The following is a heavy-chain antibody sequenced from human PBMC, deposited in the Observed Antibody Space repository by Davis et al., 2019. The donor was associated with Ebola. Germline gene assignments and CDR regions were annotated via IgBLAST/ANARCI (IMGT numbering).Heavy chain of an antibody. CDR2: IYHSGIT. V-gene: IGHV4-38-2*02. CDR1: GYSINRGFT. J-gene: IGHJ6*04. CDR3: AILLGRYYYYGMDV. Sequence: MPSETLSLTCTVSGYSINRGFTWGWIRQPPGKGLEWIGSIYHSGITNYNPSLKSRVTISVDTSKNQFSLKLSSVTAADTAVYYCAILLGRYYYYGMDVWGKGTTVTVSS. D-gene: IGHD2/OR15-2a*01.